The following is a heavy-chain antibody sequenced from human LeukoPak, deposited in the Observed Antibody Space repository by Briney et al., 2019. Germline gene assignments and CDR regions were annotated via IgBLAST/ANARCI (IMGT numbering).Heavy chain of an antibody. Sequence: ASVKVSCKASGYTFTGYYMHWVRQAPGQGLEWMGWINPNSGGTNYAQKFQGRVTMTRDTSISTAYMELSRLRSDDTAVYYCARRVVAATRVNWFDPWGQGTLVTVSS. V-gene: IGHV1-2*02. CDR3: ARRVVAATRVNWFDP. CDR2: INPNSGGT. CDR1: GYTFTGYY. D-gene: IGHD2-15*01. J-gene: IGHJ5*02.